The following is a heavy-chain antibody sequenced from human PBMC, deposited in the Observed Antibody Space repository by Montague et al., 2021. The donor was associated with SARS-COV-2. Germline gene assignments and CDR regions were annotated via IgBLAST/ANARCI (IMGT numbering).Heavy chain of an antibody. CDR3: ARLHCSSTSCYYLFFAETSHFDY. V-gene: IGHV4-59*05. CDR2: IYYSGST. CDR1: GGSISTYY. J-gene: IGHJ4*02. D-gene: IGHD2-2*01. Sequence: SETLSLTCNVSGGSISTYYWSWVRQPPGKGLEWIGSIYYSGSTYYNPSLKSRVTISVDTSKNQFSLKLSSVTAADTAVYYCARLHCSSTSCYYLFFAETSHFDYWGQGTLVTVSS.